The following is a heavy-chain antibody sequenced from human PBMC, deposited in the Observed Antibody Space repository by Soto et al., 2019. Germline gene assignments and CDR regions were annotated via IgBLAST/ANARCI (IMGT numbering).Heavy chain of an antibody. J-gene: IGHJ4*02. V-gene: IGHV1-58*01. CDR3: AASGLGYCSGGSCYYFDY. D-gene: IGHD2-15*01. Sequence: SVKVSCKASGFTFTSSAVQWVRQARGQRLEWIGWIVVGSGNTNYAQKFQERVTITRDMSTSTAYMELSSLRSEDTAVYYCAASGLGYCSGGSCYYFDYWGQGTLVTVS. CDR1: GFTFTSSA. CDR2: IVVGSGNT.